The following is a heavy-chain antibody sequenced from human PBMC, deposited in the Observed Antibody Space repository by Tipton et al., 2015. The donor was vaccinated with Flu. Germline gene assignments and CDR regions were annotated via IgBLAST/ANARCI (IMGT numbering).Heavy chain of an antibody. CDR3: ARRDYSNYVSEPKNWFDT. D-gene: IGHD4-11*01. V-gene: IGHV4-39*01. CDR2: IYYSGNT. Sequence: TLSLTCTVSGGSISSSSYYWGWIRQPPGKGLEWIGTIYYSGNTYYNPSLKSRVTISVDTSKNQFSLKVFSVTAADTAVYYCARRDYSNYVSEPKNWFDTWGQGTLVTVSS. J-gene: IGHJ5*02. CDR1: GGSISSSSYY.